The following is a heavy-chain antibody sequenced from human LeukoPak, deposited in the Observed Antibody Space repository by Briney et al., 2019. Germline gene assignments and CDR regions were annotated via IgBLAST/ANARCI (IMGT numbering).Heavy chain of an antibody. Sequence: GGSLRLSCAASGFTFSTYWMHWVRQAPGKGLLWVSRINSDGSIINYADSVKGRFTISRDNAKNTLYLQMNGLRAEDTAVYHCTRERWDTLYFDYWGQGTLVTVSS. V-gene: IGHV3-74*01. CDR1: GFTFSTYW. J-gene: IGHJ4*02. CDR3: TRERWDTLYFDY. D-gene: IGHD5-24*01. CDR2: INSDGSII.